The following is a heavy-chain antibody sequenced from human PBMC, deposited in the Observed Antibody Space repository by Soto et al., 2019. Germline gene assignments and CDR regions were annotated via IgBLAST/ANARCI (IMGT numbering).Heavy chain of an antibody. CDR3: ARDSVATSPDFDA. D-gene: IGHD5-12*01. J-gene: IGHJ4*02. CDR2: INTYSGNT. Sequence: ASVKVSCKASGYTFTNYGISWVRQAPGQGLEWMGWINTYSGNTKYAQKFQGRVTMTTDTSTTTACMELRSLRFDDTAVYFCARDSVATSPDFDAWGQGTLVTVSS. CDR1: GYTFTNYG. V-gene: IGHV1-18*04.